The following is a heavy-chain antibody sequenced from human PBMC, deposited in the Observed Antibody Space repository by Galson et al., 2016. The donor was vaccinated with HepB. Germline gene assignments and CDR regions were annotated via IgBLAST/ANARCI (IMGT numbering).Heavy chain of an antibody. CDR1: GFTFSDHY. V-gene: IGHV3-72*01. CDR3: ARDNWDDAGCSVDH. D-gene: IGHD1-20*01. J-gene: IGHJ4*02. Sequence: SLRLSCAASGFTFSDHYMDWVRQAPGKGLEWVGRTRNKANSYATEYAASVKGRFTISRDDSKNSLYLQMDSLRAEDTAVYYCARDNWDDAGCSVDHWGQGTLVTVSS. CDR2: TRNKANSYAT.